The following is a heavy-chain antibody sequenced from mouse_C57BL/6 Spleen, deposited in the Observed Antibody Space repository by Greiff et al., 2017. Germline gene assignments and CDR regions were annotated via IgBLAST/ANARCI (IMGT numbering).Heavy chain of an antibody. J-gene: IGHJ4*01. CDR2: IRNKANNHAT. CDR3: TNYYGSSYVYAMDY. Sequence: EVKVEESGGGLVQPGGSMKLSCAASGFTFSDAWMDWVRQSPEKGLEWVAEIRNKANNHATYYAESVKGRFTISRDDSKSSVYLQMNSLRAEDTGIYYCTNYYGSSYVYAMDYWGQGTSVTVSS. V-gene: IGHV6-6*01. CDR1: GFTFSDAW. D-gene: IGHD1-1*01.